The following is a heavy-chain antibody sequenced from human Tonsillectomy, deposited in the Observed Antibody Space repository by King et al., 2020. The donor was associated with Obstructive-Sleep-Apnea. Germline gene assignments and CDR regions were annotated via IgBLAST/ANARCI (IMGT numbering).Heavy chain of an antibody. J-gene: IGHJ4*02. CDR3: AGAIEDFLYYYDSSGQKFDY. CDR2: IYYSGST. Sequence: LQLQESGPGLVKPSETLSLTCTVSGDSISSSNYYWGWIRQPPGKGLEWIGTIYYSGSTYYNPSLKSRVTISVDTSKNQFSLKLSSVTAADTAVYYCAGAIEDFLYYYDSSGQKFDYWGQGTLVTVSS. CDR1: GDSISSSNYY. D-gene: IGHD3-22*01. V-gene: IGHV4-39*07.